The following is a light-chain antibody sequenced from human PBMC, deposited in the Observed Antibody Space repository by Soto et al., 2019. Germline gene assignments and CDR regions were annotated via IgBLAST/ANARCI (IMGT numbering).Light chain of an antibody. J-gene: IGLJ1*01. CDR1: SGDVGAYNS. CDR3: SSYTSGTTLYV. Sequence: QSVLTQPDSVSGSPGQSITISCTGTSGDVGAYNSVSWYQQHPGKAPKLMIYDVTNRPSGVSNRFSGSKSGNTASLTISGFQVEDEADYYCSSYTSGTTLYVFGTGTKVTVL. V-gene: IGLV2-14*01. CDR2: DVT.